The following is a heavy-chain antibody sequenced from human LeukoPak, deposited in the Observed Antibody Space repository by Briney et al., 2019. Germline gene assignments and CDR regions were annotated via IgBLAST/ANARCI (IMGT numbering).Heavy chain of an antibody. V-gene: IGHV3-48*03. Sequence: GGSLRLSCAASEFTFSSYEMKWVRQAPGKGLEWVSYISSSGSTMYYADSVKGRFTISRDNAKNSLYLQMNSLRAEDTAVYYCARGQRVVAGYYFDYWGQGTQVTVSS. CDR2: ISSSGSTM. D-gene: IGHD2-21*01. CDR1: EFTFSSYE. CDR3: ARGQRVVAGYYFDY. J-gene: IGHJ4*02.